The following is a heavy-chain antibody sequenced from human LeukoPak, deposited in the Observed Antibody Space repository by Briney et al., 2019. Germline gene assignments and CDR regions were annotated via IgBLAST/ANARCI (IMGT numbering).Heavy chain of an antibody. D-gene: IGHD5-18*01. CDR2: ISYDGSNK. V-gene: IGHV3-30*04. J-gene: IGHJ4*02. CDR1: GFTFSSYA. CDR3: AKDQSPDTAMVTFDY. Sequence: GRSLRLSCAASGFTFSSYAMHWVRQAPGKGLEWVAVISYDGSNKYYADSVKGRFTISRDNSKNTLYLQMNSLRAEDTAVYYCAKDQSPDTAMVTFDYWGQGTLVTVSS.